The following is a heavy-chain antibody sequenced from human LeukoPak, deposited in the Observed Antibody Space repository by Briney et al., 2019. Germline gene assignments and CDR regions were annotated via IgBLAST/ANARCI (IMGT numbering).Heavy chain of an antibody. CDR3: AREGVGYSSGWYRRGPNFDY. Sequence: SETLSLTCAVYGXSFSGYYWSWIRQPPGKGLEWIGEINHSGSTNYNPSLKSRVTISVDTSKNQFSLKLSSVTAADTAVYYCAREGVGYSSGWYRRGPNFDYWGQGTLVTVSS. CDR2: INHSGST. V-gene: IGHV4-34*01. CDR1: GXSFSGYY. D-gene: IGHD6-19*01. J-gene: IGHJ4*02.